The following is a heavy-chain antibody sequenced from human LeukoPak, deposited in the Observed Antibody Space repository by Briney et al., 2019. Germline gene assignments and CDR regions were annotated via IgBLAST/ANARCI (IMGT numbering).Heavy chain of an antibody. CDR1: GFTFSSYA. Sequence: GGSLRLSCAASGFTFSSYAMHWVRQAPGKGLEWVAVISYDGSNKYYADSVKGRFTISRDNSKNTLYLQMNSLRAEDTAVYYCARGGFSNTYYDILTVFDYWGQGTLVTVSS. V-gene: IGHV3-30*04. CDR3: ARGGFSNTYYDILTVFDY. J-gene: IGHJ4*02. CDR2: ISYDGSNK. D-gene: IGHD3-9*01.